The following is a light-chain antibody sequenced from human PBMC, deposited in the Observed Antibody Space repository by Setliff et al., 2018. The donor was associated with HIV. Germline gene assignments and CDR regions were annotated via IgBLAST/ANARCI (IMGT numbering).Light chain of an antibody. CDR1: SSDIGTYNY. J-gene: IGLJ1*01. CDR3: SSYTSTTFYV. Sequence: LAQPASVSGSPGQSITISCTGASSDIGTYNYVSWYQQHPGKAPKLLIYDVSNRPSGVSNRFSGSKSGNTASLTISGLQAEDECDYYCSSYTSTTFYVFGTGTKVTVL. CDR2: DVS. V-gene: IGLV2-14*03.